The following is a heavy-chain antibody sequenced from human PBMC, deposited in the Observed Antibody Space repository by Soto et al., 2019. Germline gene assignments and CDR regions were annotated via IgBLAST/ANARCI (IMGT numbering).Heavy chain of an antibody. CDR3: ARGARNFDY. CDR1: RGVVNSGYYY. J-gene: IGHJ4*02. V-gene: IGHV4-61*01. CDR2: ISYTGST. D-gene: IGHD6-6*01. Sequence: SETLSLTCTVSRGVVNSGYYYWSWNRQPPGKGLEWMGFISYTGSTSYNPSLNSRVTISVDTSKNQFSLKLSSVTAADTAVYYCARGARNFDYWGQGTLVTVSS.